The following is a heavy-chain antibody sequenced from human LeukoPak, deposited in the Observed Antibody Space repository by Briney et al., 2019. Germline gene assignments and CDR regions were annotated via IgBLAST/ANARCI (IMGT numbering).Heavy chain of an antibody. D-gene: IGHD6-19*01. V-gene: IGHV4-34*01. J-gene: IGHJ4*02. CDR1: GGSFSGYY. CDR2: INHSGST. CDR3: ARARALTRQWLVRYYFDY. Sequence: SETLSLTCAVYGGSFSGYYWRWIRQTPGKGLEWIREINHSGSTNHNPSLKSRVTISVDTSKNQFSLKLSSVTAADTAVYYCARARALTRQWLVRYYFDYWGQGTLVTVSS.